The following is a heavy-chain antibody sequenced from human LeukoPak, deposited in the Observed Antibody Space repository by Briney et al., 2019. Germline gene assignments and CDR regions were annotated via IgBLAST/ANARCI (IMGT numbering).Heavy chain of an antibody. CDR2: IYYSGST. J-gene: IGHJ4*02. CDR1: GGSISSYY. V-gene: IGHV4-59*08. Sequence: SETLSLTCTVSGGSISSYYWSWIRQPPGKGLEWIGYIYYSGSTNYDPSLKSRVTISVDTSKNQFSLKLSSVTAADTAVYYCARRPYDFWSRYYFDYWGQGTLVTVSS. D-gene: IGHD3-3*01. CDR3: ARRPYDFWSRYYFDY.